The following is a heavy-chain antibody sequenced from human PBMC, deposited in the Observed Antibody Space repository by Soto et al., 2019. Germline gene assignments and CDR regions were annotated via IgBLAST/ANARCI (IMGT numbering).Heavy chain of an antibody. V-gene: IGHV1-18*01. CDR1: GYTFTSYG. J-gene: IGHJ6*02. CDR3: AFLAYCGGDCYPDYYYYGMDV. D-gene: IGHD2-21*02. Sequence: QVQLVQSGAEVKKPGASVKVSCKASGYTFTSYGISWVRQAPGQGLEWMGWISAYNGNTNYAQKLQGRVTMTTDTSTXXAXMXXRSLRSDDTAVYYCAFLAYCGGDCYPDYYYYGMDVWGQGTTVTVSS. CDR2: ISAYNGNT.